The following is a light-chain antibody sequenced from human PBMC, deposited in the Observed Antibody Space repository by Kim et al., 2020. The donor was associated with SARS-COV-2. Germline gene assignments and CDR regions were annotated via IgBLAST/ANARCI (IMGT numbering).Light chain of an antibody. Sequence: GQRVTISCSGSSSNIGSNSVNWYQQLPGTAPKLLIYRNNQRPSGVPDRFSGSKSGTSASLAISGLQSEDEADYYCAAWDDSLNGAVFGGGTQLTVL. CDR3: AAWDDSLNGAV. V-gene: IGLV1-44*01. CDR2: RNN. J-gene: IGLJ7*01. CDR1: SSNIGSNS.